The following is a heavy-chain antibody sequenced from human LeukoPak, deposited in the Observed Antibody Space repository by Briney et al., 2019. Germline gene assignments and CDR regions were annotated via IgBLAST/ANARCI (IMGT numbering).Heavy chain of an antibody. Sequence: GASVKVSCKASGGTFSSYTISWVRQAPGQGLEWMGRIIPILGIANYAQKFQGRVTITADKSTSTAYMELSSLRSEDTAVYYCARDYGGNRVRFDPWGQGTLVTVSS. CDR1: GGTFSSYT. V-gene: IGHV1-69*04. CDR2: IIPILGIA. J-gene: IGHJ5*02. CDR3: ARDYGGNRVRFDP. D-gene: IGHD4-23*01.